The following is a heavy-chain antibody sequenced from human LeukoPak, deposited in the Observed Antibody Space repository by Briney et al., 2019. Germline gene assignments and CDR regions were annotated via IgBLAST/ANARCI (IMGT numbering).Heavy chain of an antibody. CDR2: ISSSSTYT. J-gene: IGHJ4*02. CDR3: ARVRDYGDFPYFDY. CDR1: GFTFSDYY. Sequence: GGSLRLSCAASGFTFSDYYMTWIRQAPGKGLEWISYISSSSTYTTYADSMKGRFTISRDDAKNSLYLQMNSLRAEDTAVYYCARVRDYGDFPYFDYWGQGTLVTVSS. V-gene: IGHV3-11*06. D-gene: IGHD4-17*01.